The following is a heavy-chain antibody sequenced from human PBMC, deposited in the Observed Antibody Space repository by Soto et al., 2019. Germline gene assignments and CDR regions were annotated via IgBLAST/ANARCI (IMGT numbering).Heavy chain of an antibody. V-gene: IGHV1-69*06. CDR2: IIPIFGTA. CDR1: GGTFSIYA. CDR3: ARGTPSAAGPCIDC. Sequence: GASVKVSCTASGGTFSIYAISWVRQSPGQGLEWMGGIIPIFGTANYAQKFQGRVTITADKSTSTAYMELSSLRSEDTAVYYCARGTPSAAGPCIDCWGHGTLVTVSS. J-gene: IGHJ4*01. D-gene: IGHD6-13*01.